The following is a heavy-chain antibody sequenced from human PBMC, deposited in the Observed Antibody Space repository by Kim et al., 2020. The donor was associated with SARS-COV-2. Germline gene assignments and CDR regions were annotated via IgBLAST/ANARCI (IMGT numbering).Heavy chain of an antibody. CDR2: ISAYNGNT. V-gene: IGHV1-18*04. CDR3: ARFGEIVVVVAATPYYYYGMDV. CDR1: GYTFTSYG. Sequence: ASVKVSCKASGYTFTSYGISWVRQAPGQGLEWMGWISAYNGNTNYAQKLQGRVTMTTDTSTSTAYMELRSLRSDDTAVYYCARFGEIVVVVAATPYYYYGMDVWGQGTTVTVSS. D-gene: IGHD2-15*01. J-gene: IGHJ6*02.